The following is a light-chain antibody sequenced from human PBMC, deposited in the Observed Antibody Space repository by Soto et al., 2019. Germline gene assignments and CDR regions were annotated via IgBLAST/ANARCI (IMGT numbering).Light chain of an antibody. J-gene: IGKJ1*01. Sequence: IVVTQSPATLSVSPGERVTLSCRARQSVSSSLAWYQQRPGQAPRLLIYDTSTRAAGISARFSGSGSGTEFTLTISSLQSEDLAVYYCQQYIDWPPGTFGQGTAVEIK. CDR1: QSVSSS. CDR2: DTS. V-gene: IGKV3-15*01. CDR3: QQYIDWPPGT.